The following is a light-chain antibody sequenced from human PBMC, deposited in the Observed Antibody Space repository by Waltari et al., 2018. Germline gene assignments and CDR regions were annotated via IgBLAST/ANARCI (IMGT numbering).Light chain of an antibody. Sequence: QPALTQPASVSGSPGQSITISCTGTSSDVGNKNHVCWYQKHPDKVPKLIIYEVSKRPSGVSDRFSGSKSGNTASLTISGLQAEDEADYYCLSYAATVSFGFGGGTKLTVL. CDR1: SSDVGNKNH. V-gene: IGLV2-23*02. CDR3: LSYAATVSFG. CDR2: EVS. J-gene: IGLJ2*01.